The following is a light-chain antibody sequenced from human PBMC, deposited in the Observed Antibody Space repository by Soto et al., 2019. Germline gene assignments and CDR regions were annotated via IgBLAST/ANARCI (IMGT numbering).Light chain of an antibody. CDR1: QSLSSSY. J-gene: IGKJ1*01. V-gene: IGKV3-20*01. Sequence: ISLTQSPGTLSLSAGEGATLSCWASQSLSSSYLAWYQQKPGQAPRLLIYGASSRATGIPDRFSGSGSGTDFTLTISRLEPEDFAVYYCQQYGSSGTFGQGTKADIK. CDR2: GAS. CDR3: QQYGSSGT.